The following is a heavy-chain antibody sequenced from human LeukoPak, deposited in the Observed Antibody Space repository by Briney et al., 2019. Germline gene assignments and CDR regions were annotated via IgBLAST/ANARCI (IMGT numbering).Heavy chain of an antibody. CDR2: ISGSGRST. Sequence: GGSLRLSCAASGXTFSSHAMSWVRQAPGKGLEWVSVISGSGRSTYYADSVKGRFTISRDNSKYTLYLQMNSLRAEDTGLYYCAQDYSGYDLSAGYWGQGTLVTVSS. V-gene: IGHV3-23*01. D-gene: IGHD5-12*01. J-gene: IGHJ4*02. CDR1: GXTFSSHA. CDR3: AQDYSGYDLSAGY.